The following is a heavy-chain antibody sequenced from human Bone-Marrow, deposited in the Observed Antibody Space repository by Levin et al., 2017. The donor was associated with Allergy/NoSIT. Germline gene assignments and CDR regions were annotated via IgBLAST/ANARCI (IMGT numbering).Heavy chain of an antibody. V-gene: IGHV3-49*03. CDR2: IRSKAYGGTT. D-gene: IGHD5-24*01. Sequence: GGSLRLSCTASGFTFGDYAMSWFRQAPGKGLEWVGFIRSKAYGGTTEYAASVKGRFTISRDDSKSIAYLQMNSLKTEDTAVYYCTREGRDGFPYYFDYWGQGTLVTVSS. J-gene: IGHJ4*02. CDR1: GFTFGDYA. CDR3: TREGRDGFPYYFDY.